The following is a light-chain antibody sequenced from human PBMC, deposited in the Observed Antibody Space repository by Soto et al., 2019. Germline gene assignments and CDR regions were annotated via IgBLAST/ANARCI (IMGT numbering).Light chain of an antibody. V-gene: IGKV1-5*03. Sequence: GDRVTITCRASQSINIWLAWYQQKPGKAPKLLIYKASSLESGVPSRFSGSGSGTQFTLTISSLQPDDFATYHCQQYNTYPWTFGLGTRWKSN. CDR2: KAS. CDR3: QQYNTYPWT. J-gene: IGKJ1*01. CDR1: QSINIW.